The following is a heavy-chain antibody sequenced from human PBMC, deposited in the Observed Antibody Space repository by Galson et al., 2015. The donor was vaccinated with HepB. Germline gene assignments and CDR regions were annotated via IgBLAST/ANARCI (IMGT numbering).Heavy chain of an antibody. V-gene: IGHV1-24*01. Sequence: SVKVSCKVSGYTLTELSMHWVRQAPGKGLEWMGGFDPEDGETIYAQKFQGRVTMTEDTSTDTAYMELSSLRSEDTAVYYCATGGGGYYTDYFDYWGQGTLVTVSS. J-gene: IGHJ4*02. CDR3: ATGGGGYYTDYFDY. CDR2: FDPEDGET. D-gene: IGHD3-3*01. CDR1: GYTLTELS.